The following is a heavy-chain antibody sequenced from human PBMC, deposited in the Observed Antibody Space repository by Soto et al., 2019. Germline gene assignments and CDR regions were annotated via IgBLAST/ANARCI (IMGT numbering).Heavy chain of an antibody. V-gene: IGHV4-39*01. Sequence: QLQLQESGPGLVKPSETLSLTCTVSGGSISRTTYSWGWIRQPPGKGLEWIGNIYHSGRASYNPSLRGRVTVSLDTSKNQFSLKLTSVTAADTAVYHCATYRAWGQGTLVTVSS. CDR2: IYHSGRA. J-gene: IGHJ1*01. CDR1: GGSISRTTYS. CDR3: ATYRA. D-gene: IGHD3-16*02.